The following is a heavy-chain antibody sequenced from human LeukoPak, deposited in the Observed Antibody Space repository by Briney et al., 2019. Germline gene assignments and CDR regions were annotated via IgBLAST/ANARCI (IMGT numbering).Heavy chain of an antibody. D-gene: IGHD4-17*01. V-gene: IGHV1-24*01. CDR3: ARDIGLGGDDAFDI. CDR2: FDPEDGET. J-gene: IGHJ3*02. CDR1: GYTLTELS. Sequence: GASVKVSCKVSGYTLTELSMHWVRQAPGKGLEWMGGFDPEDGETIYAQKFQGRVTMTEDTSTDTAYMELSSLRSEDTAVYYCARDIGLGGDDAFDIWGQGTMVTVSS.